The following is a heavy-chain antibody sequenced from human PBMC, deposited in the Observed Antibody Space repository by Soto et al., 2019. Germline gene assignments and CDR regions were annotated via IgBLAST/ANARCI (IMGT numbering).Heavy chain of an antibody. CDR2: IIPRLGTE. J-gene: IGHJ5*02. V-gene: IGHV1-69*13. D-gene: IGHD3-3*01. CDR1: GGTFSSYA. Sequence: SVKVSCKASGGTFSSYAINWVRQAPGQGLEWMGGIIPRLGTESYAQKFQGRATITADESTSKAYMEMSSLRSEETAVYYCARRVWSGFSQDWLDPWGQGTLVTVA. CDR3: ARRVWSGFSQDWLDP.